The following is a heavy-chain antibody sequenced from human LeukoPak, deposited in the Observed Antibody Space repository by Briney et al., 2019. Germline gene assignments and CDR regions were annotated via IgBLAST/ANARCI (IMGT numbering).Heavy chain of an antibody. CDR1: GGSINNYF. Sequence: KPSETLSPTCTVSGGSINNYFWSWILQPPGKGLQWLGYVYYSRSTSYSPSLKSRVTISLDTSKNQFSLKLSPMTTADTAVYVCVKHLRTIFGVVIKPGPFDPWGQGTLVTVSS. J-gene: IGHJ5*02. V-gene: IGHV4-59*08. CDR2: VYYSRST. CDR3: VKHLRTIFGVVIKPGPFDP. D-gene: IGHD3-3*01.